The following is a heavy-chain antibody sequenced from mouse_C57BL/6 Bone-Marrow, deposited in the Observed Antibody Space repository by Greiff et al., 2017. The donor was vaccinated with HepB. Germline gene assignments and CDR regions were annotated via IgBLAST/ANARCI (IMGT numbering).Heavy chain of an antibody. J-gene: IGHJ4*01. V-gene: IGHV5-17*01. CDR2: ISSGSSTN. Sequence: EVKLVESGGGLVKPGGSLKLSCAASGFTFSDYGMHWVRQAPEKGLEWVAYISSGSSTNYYADTVKGRFTISRDNAKNTLFLQMTSLRSEDTAMYYCARRLRLQAMDYWGQGTSVTVSS. CDR1: GFTFSDYG. CDR3: ARRLRLQAMDY. D-gene: IGHD3-2*02.